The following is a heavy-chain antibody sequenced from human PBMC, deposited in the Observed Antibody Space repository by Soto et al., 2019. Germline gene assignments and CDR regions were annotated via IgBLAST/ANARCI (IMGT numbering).Heavy chain of an antibody. V-gene: IGHV4-39*07. Sequence: PSETLSLTCTVSGGSMSTSEYYWGWIRQTPGKGLEYIGNIDYRGTASYNPSLESRVTISTDTSKNQFSLKLSSVTAADTAVYYCAREPAFWSRGTVVTVSS. CDR3: AREPAF. CDR1: GGSMSTSEYY. J-gene: IGHJ4*02. CDR2: IDYRGTA.